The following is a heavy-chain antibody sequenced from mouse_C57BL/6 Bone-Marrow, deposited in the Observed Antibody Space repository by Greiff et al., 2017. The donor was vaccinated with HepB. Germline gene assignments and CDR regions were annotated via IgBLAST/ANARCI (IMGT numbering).Heavy chain of an antibody. V-gene: IGHV14-2*01. CDR3: ASLYSNYVAY. Sequence: VHVKQSGAELVKPGASVKLSCTASGFNIKDYYMHWVKQRTEQGLEWIGRIDPEDGETKYAPKFQCKATITADTSSNTAYLQLSSLTSEDTAVYYCASLYSNYVAYWGQGTLVTVSA. CDR2: IDPEDGET. CDR1: GFNIKDYY. J-gene: IGHJ3*01. D-gene: IGHD2-5*01.